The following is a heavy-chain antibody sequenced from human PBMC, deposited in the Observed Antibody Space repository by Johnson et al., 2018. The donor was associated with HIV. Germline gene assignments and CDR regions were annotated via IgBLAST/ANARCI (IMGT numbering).Heavy chain of an antibody. CDR2: INLDGSEK. CDR3: AKDYGWLVNSPDAFDI. J-gene: IGHJ3*02. D-gene: IGHD6-19*01. V-gene: IGHV3-7*05. CDR1: GFTFSSYG. Sequence: VQLVESGGGLVKPGVSLRLSCAASGFTFSSYGMHWVRQAPGTGLEWVANINLDGSEKNEVDSVKGRFTISRDNAKNSLYLQMNSLRAEDTAVYYCAKDYGWLVNSPDAFDIWGQGTMVTVSS.